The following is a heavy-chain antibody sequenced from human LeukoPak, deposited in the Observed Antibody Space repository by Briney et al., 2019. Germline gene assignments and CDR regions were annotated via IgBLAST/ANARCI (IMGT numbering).Heavy chain of an antibody. CDR2: INTNSGGT. CDR1: GYTFTRYY. Sequence: ASVIVSSKASGYTFTRYYMHWVRQAPGQGLEWMGWINTNSGGTNYEQKFEGRVTMTRNKSINTAYMELSRRRSDDTAVEYCARGEVGPAAMDHGGDYWGQGTLVTVSS. J-gene: IGHJ4*02. V-gene: IGHV1-2*02. D-gene: IGHD2-2*01. CDR3: ARGEVGPAAMDHGGDY.